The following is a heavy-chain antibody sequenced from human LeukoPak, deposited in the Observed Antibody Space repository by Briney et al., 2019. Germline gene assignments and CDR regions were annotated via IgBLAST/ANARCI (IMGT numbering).Heavy chain of an antibody. CDR3: AGGGVLDV. CDR1: GFTFSSYW. D-gene: IGHD3-16*01. CDR2: INHNGNVN. J-gene: IGHJ6*04. V-gene: IGHV3-7*03. Sequence: GGSLRLSCAASGFTFSSYWMNWARQAPGKGLEWVASINHNGNVNYYVDSVKGRFTISRDNAKNSLYLQMSNLRAEDTAVYFCAGGGVLDVGGKGATVTVPS.